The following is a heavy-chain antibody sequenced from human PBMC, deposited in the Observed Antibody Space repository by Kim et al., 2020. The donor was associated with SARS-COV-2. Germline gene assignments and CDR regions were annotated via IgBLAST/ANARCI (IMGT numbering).Heavy chain of an antibody. CDR3: ERGQTCIQFWF. CDR2: IKQDGSDK. J-gene: IGHJ4*02. D-gene: IGHD5-18*01. CDR1: GFTFSSYW. V-gene: IGHV3-7*01. Sequence: GGSLRLSCAASGFTFSSYWMTWVRQAPGKGLEWVANIKQDGSDKYYVDSVKGRFTISRDNANNSQYLQMDSLRAEDTAVYYCERGQTCIQFWFRGQGTLVTVSS.